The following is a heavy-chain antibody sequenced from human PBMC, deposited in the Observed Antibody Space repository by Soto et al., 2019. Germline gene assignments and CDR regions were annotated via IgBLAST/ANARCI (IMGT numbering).Heavy chain of an antibody. CDR3: ARATGTTRAFDS. CDR1: GGSISSGGYY. CDR2: IDSSGST. V-gene: IGHV4-31*03. J-gene: IGHJ3*02. Sequence: QVQLQESGPGLFKPSQTLSLTCTVSGGSISSGGYYWSWIRKHPGKGLEWIGYIDSSGSTCYNPSLKSRVTISVDTSKIQFSLKLSSVTAADTAVYYCARATGTTRAFDSWGQGTMVTVSS. D-gene: IGHD1-7*01.